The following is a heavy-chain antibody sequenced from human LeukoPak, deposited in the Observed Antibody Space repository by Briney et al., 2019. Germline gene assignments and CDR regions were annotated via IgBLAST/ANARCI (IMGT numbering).Heavy chain of an antibody. V-gene: IGHV1-2*06. D-gene: IGHD2-2*01. CDR1: GYTFTGYY. CDR2: INPNSGGT. CDR3: ARDPAPASTFDY. Sequence: ASVKVSCKASGYTFTGYYMHWLRQAPGQGLEWMGRINPNSGGTNYAQKFQGRVTMTRDTSISTAYMELSRLRSDDTAVYYCARDPAPASTFDYWGQGTLVTVSS. J-gene: IGHJ4*02.